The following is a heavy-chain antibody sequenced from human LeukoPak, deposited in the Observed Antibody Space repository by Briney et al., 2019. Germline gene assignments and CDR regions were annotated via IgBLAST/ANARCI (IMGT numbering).Heavy chain of an antibody. V-gene: IGHV3-7*01. CDR1: GFTFSSYW. J-gene: IGHJ4*02. CDR3: ARDHAYRADY. D-gene: IGHD2-2*01. Sequence: GGSLRLSCAASGFTFSSYWMSWVRQAPGKGLEWVANIKQDGSEKYYVDSVKGRFTISRDNAKNSLYLQMSSLTAEDTAIYYCARDHAYRADYWGQGTLVTVSS. CDR2: IKQDGSEK.